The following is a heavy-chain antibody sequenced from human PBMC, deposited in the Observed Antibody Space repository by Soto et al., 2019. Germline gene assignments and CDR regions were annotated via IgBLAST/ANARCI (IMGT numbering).Heavy chain of an antibody. D-gene: IGHD1-26*01. CDR2: IYYSGST. V-gene: IGHV4-59*01. CDR1: GGSISSYY. CDR3: GRAGGGRGLFDY. J-gene: IGHJ4*02. Sequence: PSETLSLTCTVSGGSISSYYWSWIRQPPGKGLEWIGYIYYSGSTNYNPSPKSRVTISVDTSKNQFSLKLSSVTAADTAVYYCGRAGGGRGLFDYGGQGTRVTVSP.